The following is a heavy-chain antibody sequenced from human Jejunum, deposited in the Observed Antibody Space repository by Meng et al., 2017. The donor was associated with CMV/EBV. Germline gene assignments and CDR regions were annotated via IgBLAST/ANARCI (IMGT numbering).Heavy chain of an antibody. CDR1: GFIYSNEG. V-gene: IGHV3-23*01. CDR3: AGIRSSPGGGD. Sequence: SCAASGFIYSNEGMSWLRQAPGKGLGWVANLNGADYHYAESVKGRFTISRDNSKNTLYLQLSSLRVEDTAVYYCAGIRSSPGGGDWGQGTQVTVSS. J-gene: IGHJ4*02. CDR2: LNGADYH. D-gene: IGHD2-15*01.